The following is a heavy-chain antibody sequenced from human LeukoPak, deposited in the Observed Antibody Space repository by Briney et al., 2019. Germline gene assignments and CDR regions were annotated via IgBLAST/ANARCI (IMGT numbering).Heavy chain of an antibody. V-gene: IGHV3-23*01. CDR2: INDDGSST. D-gene: IGHD2-2*01. CDR1: GFTFSDYA. CDR3: SKGSQVGRPYYFDF. Sequence: GGSLRLSCAASGFTFSDYAMGWVRQAPGKGLEWVSGINDDGSSTYHADSVKGRLTISRDNSRNTLYLQMNSLRDGDTAVYYYSKGSQVGRPYYFDFWGQGILVTVSS. J-gene: IGHJ4*02.